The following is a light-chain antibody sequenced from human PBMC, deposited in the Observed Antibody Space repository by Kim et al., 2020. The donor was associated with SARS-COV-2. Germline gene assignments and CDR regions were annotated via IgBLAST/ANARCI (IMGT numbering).Light chain of an antibody. V-gene: IGKV1-33*01. CDR2: DAS. CDR3: QQYDNLSLT. J-gene: IGKJ4*01. CDR1: QDISND. Sequence: DIQMTQSPSSLSASVGDRVTITCQASQDISNDLNWYQQKPGKAPKLLIYDASNLETGVPSRFSGSGSGTDFTFTISSLQPEDIATYYCQQYDNLSLTFGGGTKVDIK.